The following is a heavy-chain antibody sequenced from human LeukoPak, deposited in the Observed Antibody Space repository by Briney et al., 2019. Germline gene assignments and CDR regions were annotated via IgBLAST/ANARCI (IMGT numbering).Heavy chain of an antibody. CDR3: ARLDSSWYENWFDP. V-gene: IGHV4-59*01. CDR2: IYYSGST. CDR1: GGSISSYY. Sequence: SETLSLTCTVSGGSISSYYWSWIRQPPGKGLEWIGYIYYSGSTNYNPSLKSRVIISVDTSKNQFSLKLSSVTAADTAVYYCARLDSSWYENWFDPWGQGTLVTVSS. D-gene: IGHD6-13*01. J-gene: IGHJ5*02.